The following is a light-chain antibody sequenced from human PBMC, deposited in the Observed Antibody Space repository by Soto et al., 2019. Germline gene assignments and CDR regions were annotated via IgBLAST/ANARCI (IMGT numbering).Light chain of an antibody. J-gene: IGKJ5*01. CDR2: GAS. CDR1: QSVSSSY. Sequence: EIVLTQSPGTLSLSPGERATLSCRASQSVSSSYLAWYQQKPGQAPRLLIYGASTRATGIPDRFSGSGSETDFTLTISRLEPEDFAVYYCQQYGRSSITFGQGTRLEIK. CDR3: QQYGRSSIT. V-gene: IGKV3-20*01.